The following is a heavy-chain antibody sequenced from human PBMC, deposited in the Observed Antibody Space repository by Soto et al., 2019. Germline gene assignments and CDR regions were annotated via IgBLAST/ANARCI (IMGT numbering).Heavy chain of an antibody. CDR3: ARKGYSYGSYYYYYGMDV. J-gene: IGHJ6*02. Sequence: TLSLTCTVSGGSISSYYWSWIRQPPGKGLEWIGYIYYSGSTNYNPSLKSRVTISVDTSKNQFSLKLSSVTAADTAVYYCARKGYSYGSYYYYYGMDVWGQGTTVTVSS. CDR1: GGSISSYY. V-gene: IGHV4-59*01. CDR2: IYYSGST. D-gene: IGHD5-18*01.